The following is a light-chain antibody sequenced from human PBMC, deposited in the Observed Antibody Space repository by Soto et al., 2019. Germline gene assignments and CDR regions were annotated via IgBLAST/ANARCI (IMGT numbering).Light chain of an antibody. Sequence: DIQITQSPSTLSASVGARVAITCRASDNIVRWVAWYQQKPGKAPKLLIYRAANLADEVPSRFAGSGSGTDFTLTITRLQPDDFATYYCQHYNSFSRTFGQGT. CDR1: DNIVRW. J-gene: IGKJ1*01. V-gene: IGKV1-5*03. CDR3: QHYNSFSRT. CDR2: RAA.